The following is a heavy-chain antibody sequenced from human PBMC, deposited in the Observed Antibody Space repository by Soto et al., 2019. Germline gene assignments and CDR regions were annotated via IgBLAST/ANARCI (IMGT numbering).Heavy chain of an antibody. CDR2: VSHDGTKK. CDR3: ARDIATAFVTVHDSDL. CDR1: GFTLSSHG. D-gene: IGHD1-26*01. Sequence: VELLESGGGVVQPGKSLRLSCAASGFTLSSHGMHWVRQAPGKGLEWVAVVSHDGTKKRYADSVKGRFTISRDNSKNTLYLQMSSLRGGDTGLYFCARDIATAFVTVHDSDLWGQGTLVLVSS. J-gene: IGHJ5*02. V-gene: IGHV3-30*03.